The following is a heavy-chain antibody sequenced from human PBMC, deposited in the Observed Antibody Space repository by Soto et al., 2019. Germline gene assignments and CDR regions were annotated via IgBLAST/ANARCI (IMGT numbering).Heavy chain of an antibody. CDR3: AGRESASSSFHYYYYAVDV. V-gene: IGHV4-34*01. CDR1: GGSFSDYF. J-gene: IGHJ6*02. Sequence: SGTLSRTSAVYGGSFSDYFWTWIRQPPGKGLEWIGEINHSGSTNFNPSLKSRVAISADTSRNQFSLRVTSVTAADTAVYYCAGRESASSSFHYYYYAVDVWGQGTMVTVSS. CDR2: INHSGST. D-gene: IGHD6-6*01.